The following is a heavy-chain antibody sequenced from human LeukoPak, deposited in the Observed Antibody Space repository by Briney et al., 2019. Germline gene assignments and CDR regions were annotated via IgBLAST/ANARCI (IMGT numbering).Heavy chain of an antibody. CDR3: AREILRFDI. CDR2: INTHTGNP. V-gene: IGHV7-4-1*02. J-gene: IGHJ3*02. CDR1: GYTFTSYG. Sequence: ASVKVSCKASGYTFTSYGISWVRQAPGQGLEWMGWINTHTGNPTYAQGFSGRFVFSLDAPVSTAYLQISSLKAEDTAIYFCAREILRFDIWGQGTMVTVAS.